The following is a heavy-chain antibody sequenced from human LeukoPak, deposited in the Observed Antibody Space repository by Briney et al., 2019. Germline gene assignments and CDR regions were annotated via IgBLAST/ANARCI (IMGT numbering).Heavy chain of an antibody. CDR1: GGSISSYY. D-gene: IGHD3-22*01. J-gene: IGHJ3*02. Sequence: SETLSLTCTVSGGSISSYYWSWIRQPPGKGLEWIGYIYTSGSTNYNPSLKSRVTISVDTSKNQFSLKLSSVTAADTAVYYCARRGYYDSRGYLVDAFDIWGQGTMVTVSS. CDR3: ARRGYYDSRGYLVDAFDI. V-gene: IGHV4-4*09. CDR2: IYTSGST.